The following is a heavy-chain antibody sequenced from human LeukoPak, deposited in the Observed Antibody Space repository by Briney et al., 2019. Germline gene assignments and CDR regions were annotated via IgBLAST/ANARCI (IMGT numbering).Heavy chain of an antibody. CDR2: IKQDGSEK. J-gene: IGHJ4*02. Sequence: GGSLRLSCAAPGFTFSSYWMSWVRQAPGKGLEWVANIKQDGSEKYYVDSVKGRFTISRDNAKNSLYLQMNSLRAEDTAVYYCAGALYSGSYSFDYWGQGTLVTVPS. CDR1: GFTFSSYW. D-gene: IGHD1-26*01. V-gene: IGHV3-7*01. CDR3: AGALYSGSYSFDY.